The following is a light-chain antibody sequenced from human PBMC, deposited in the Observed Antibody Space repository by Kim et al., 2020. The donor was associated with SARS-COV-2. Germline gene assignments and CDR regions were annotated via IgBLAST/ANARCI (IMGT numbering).Light chain of an antibody. V-gene: IGKV1-39*01. CDR1: QRISRY. J-gene: IGKJ2*01. CDR3: QQSFSLPYT. CDR2: GAS. Sequence: DIQMTQSPSSLSASLGHRVTITCRASQRISRYLNWYQQKPGKAPELLIYGASSLRSGVPSRFSGSGSDTDFSLTINSLQPEDFATYFCQQSFSLPYTFGQGTKVDIK.